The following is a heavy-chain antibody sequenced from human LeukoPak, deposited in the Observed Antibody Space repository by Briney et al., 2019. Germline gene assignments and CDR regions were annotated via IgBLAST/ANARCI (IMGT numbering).Heavy chain of an antibody. V-gene: IGHV1-18*04. D-gene: IGHD2-15*01. CDR2: ISADNGNT. Sequence: VASVKDSCKASGYTFTSYGISGVRQAPGQGLEWMGWISADNGNTNYAQKLQGRVTMTTDTSTSTAYMELRSLRSDDTAVYYCARGYCSGGSCYPSPLGMDVWGKGTTVTVSS. J-gene: IGHJ6*04. CDR3: ARGYCSGGSCYPSPLGMDV. CDR1: GYTFTSYG.